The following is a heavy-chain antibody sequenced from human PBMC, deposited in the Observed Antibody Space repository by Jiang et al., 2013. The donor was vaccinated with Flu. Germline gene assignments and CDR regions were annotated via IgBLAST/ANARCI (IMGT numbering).Heavy chain of an antibody. V-gene: IGHV4-31*03. D-gene: IGHD6-13*01. J-gene: IGHJ4*02. CDR1: GGSISSGGYY. Sequence: GPGLVKPSQTLSLTCTVSGGSISSGGYYWSWIRQHPGKGLEWIGYIYYSGSTYYNPSLKSRVTISVDTSKNQFSLKLSSVTAADTAVYYCARSGRKEYEAAAVWGQGTLVTVSS. CDR3: ARSGRKEYEAAAV. CDR2: IYYSGST.